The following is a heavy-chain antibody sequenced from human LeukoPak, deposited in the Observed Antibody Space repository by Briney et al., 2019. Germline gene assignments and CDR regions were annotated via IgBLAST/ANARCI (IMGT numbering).Heavy chain of an antibody. V-gene: IGHV3-23*01. D-gene: IGHD2-2*01. CDR1: GFTFSNYA. CDR2: ISGSGDST. CDR3: AKDRADCSNTSCYAFFDY. J-gene: IGHJ4*02. Sequence: PGGSLRLSCAASGFTFSNYAINWVRQAPGKGLEWVSAISGSGDSTFYADSVKGRFTISRDNSKNTLYLQMNSLRAEDTAVYYCAKDRADCSNTSCYAFFDYWGQGTLVTVSP.